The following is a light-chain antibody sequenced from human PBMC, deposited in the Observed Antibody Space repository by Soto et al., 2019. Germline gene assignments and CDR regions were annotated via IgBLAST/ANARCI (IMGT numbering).Light chain of an antibody. Sequence: DIVMTQSPDSLAVSLGERATINCKSSQSVLYSSNNKNYLAWYQQKPGQPPKLLIYWASTRESGVPDRFSGSGSGTDFSLTISSLQAEDVAVYYCQQYYNPTQTFGQGTKVEIK. CDR2: WAS. CDR1: QSVLYSSNNKNY. V-gene: IGKV4-1*01. J-gene: IGKJ1*01. CDR3: QQYYNPTQT.